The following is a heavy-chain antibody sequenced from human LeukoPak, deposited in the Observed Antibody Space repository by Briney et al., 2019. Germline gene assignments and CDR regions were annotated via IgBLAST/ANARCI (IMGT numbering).Heavy chain of an antibody. CDR3: AKSSSSWRVLLDY. D-gene: IGHD6-13*01. CDR2: ISSSSSYI. Sequence: GGSLRLSCAASGFTFSSYSMTWVRQAPGKGLEWVSSISSSSSYIYYADSVRGRFTISRDNAKNSLYLQMNSLRAEDTALYYCAKSSSSWRVLLDYWGQGTLVTVSS. CDR1: GFTFSSYS. J-gene: IGHJ4*02. V-gene: IGHV3-21*04.